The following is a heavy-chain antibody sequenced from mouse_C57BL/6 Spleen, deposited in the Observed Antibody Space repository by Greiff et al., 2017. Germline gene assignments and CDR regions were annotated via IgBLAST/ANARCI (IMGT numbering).Heavy chain of an antibody. Sequence: VKLQQSGAELVKPGASVKLSCKASGYTFTEYTIHWVKQRSGQGLEWIGWFYPGSGSIKYNEKFKDKATLTADKSSSTVYMELSRLTSEDSAVYFCARHEEGFYYGNYGLAMDYWGQGTSVTVSS. CDR1: GYTFTEYT. CDR2: FYPGSGSI. D-gene: IGHD2-1*01. V-gene: IGHV1-62-2*01. J-gene: IGHJ4*01. CDR3: ARHEEGFYYGNYGLAMDY.